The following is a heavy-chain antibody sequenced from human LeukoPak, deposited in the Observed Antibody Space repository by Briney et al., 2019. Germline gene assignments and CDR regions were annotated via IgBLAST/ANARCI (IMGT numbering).Heavy chain of an antibody. CDR1: GGPISSGRYY. CDR2: IYISGST. D-gene: IGHD2-15*01. Sequence: PSQTLSLTCTVSGGPISSGRYYWSWIRQPAGKGLEWIGRIYISGSTNYNPSLKSRVTISVDTSKAQFSLNLSSVTAADTAVYYCARETTEPGGYWSAQRDGFDIWGQGTMVTVSS. V-gene: IGHV4-61*02. J-gene: IGHJ3*02. CDR3: ARETTEPGGYWSAQRDGFDI.